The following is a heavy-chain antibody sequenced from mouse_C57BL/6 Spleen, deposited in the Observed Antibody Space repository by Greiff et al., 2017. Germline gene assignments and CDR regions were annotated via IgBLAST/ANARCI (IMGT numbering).Heavy chain of an antibody. Sequence: VHVKQSGPELVKPGASVKIPCKASGYTFTDYNMDWVKQSHGKSLEWIGDINPNNGGTIYNQKFKGKATLTVDKSSSTAYMELRSLTSEDTAVYYCARAGYYGSPGFDYWGQGTTLTVSS. J-gene: IGHJ2*01. D-gene: IGHD1-1*01. V-gene: IGHV1-18*01. CDR1: GYTFTDYN. CDR2: INPNNGGT. CDR3: ARAGYYGSPGFDY.